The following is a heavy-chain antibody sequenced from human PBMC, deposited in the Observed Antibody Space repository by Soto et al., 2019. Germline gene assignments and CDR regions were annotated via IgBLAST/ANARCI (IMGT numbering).Heavy chain of an antibody. CDR2: TRPGGDST. Sequence: DVQLLESGGGLVQPGGSLRLSCAASGFTFANHAMYWVRQAPGKGLEWVSSTRPGGDSTDYADSVKGRFTISRDNSKSTLYLQLNSLGVEDTAIYYCAIASGSTSGFFDYWGRGTLVTVSS. CDR1: GFTFANHA. D-gene: IGHD5-18*01. J-gene: IGHJ4*02. CDR3: AIASGSTSGFFDY. V-gene: IGHV3-23*01.